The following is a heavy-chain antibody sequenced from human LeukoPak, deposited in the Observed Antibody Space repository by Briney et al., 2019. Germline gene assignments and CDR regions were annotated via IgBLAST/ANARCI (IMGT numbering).Heavy chain of an antibody. V-gene: IGHV3-69-1*01. J-gene: IGHJ4*02. CDR3: ARDHDFAFDN. D-gene: IGHD2-21*02. CDR1: GFTFSTYP. CDR2: IRDSGTT. Sequence: GGSLRLSCAASGFTFSTYPMNWVRQAPGKGLERISHIRDSGTTDYADSVKGRFTISRDNAKNSLYLQLSSLRAEDTAVYYCARDHDFAFDNWGQGTLVTVSS.